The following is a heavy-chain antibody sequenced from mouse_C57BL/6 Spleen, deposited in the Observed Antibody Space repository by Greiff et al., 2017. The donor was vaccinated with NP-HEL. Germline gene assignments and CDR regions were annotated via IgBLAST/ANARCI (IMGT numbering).Heavy chain of an antibody. Sequence: EVKLQESGPGLVKPSQSLSLTCSVTGYSITSGYYWNWIRQFPGNKLEWMGYISYDGSNNYNPSLKNRISITRDTSKNQFFLKLNSVTTEDTATYYCARGYYSNFYWYFDVWGTGTTVTVSS. CDR2: ISYDGSN. CDR3: ARGYYSNFYWYFDV. V-gene: IGHV3-6*01. D-gene: IGHD2-5*01. CDR1: GYSITSGYY. J-gene: IGHJ1*03.